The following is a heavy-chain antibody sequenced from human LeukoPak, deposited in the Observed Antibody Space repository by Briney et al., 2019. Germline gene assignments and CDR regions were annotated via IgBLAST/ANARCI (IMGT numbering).Heavy chain of an antibody. CDR3: ARDPGDYDFWSGYYDY. CDR1: GLVFSNYG. D-gene: IGHD3-3*01. Sequence: GGSLRLSCTGSGLVFSNYGIHWVRQAPGKGLEWVAVIWYDGSNKYYADSVKGRFTISRDNSKNTLYLQMNSLRAEDTAVYYCARDPGDYDFWSGYYDYWGQGTLVTVSS. V-gene: IGHV3-33*08. CDR2: IWYDGSNK. J-gene: IGHJ4*02.